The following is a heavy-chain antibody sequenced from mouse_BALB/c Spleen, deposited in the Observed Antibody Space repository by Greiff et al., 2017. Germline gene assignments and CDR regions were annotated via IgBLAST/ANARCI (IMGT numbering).Heavy chain of an antibody. CDR1: GYTFSSYW. CDR2: ILPGSGST. V-gene: IGHV1-9*01. CDR3: ARVRRAMDD. D-gene: IGHD2-14*01. J-gene: IGHJ4*01. Sequence: QVQLQQSGAELMKPGAPVKISCKATGYTFSSYWIEWVKQRPGHGLEWIGEILPGSGSTNYNEKFKGKATFTADTSSNTAYMQLSSLTSEDSAVYYCARVRRAMDDWGQGTSVTVSS.